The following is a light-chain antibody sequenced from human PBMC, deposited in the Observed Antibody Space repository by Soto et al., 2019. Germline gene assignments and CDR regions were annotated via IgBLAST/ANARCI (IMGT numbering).Light chain of an antibody. CDR1: SSDVGGYKY. J-gene: IGLJ1*01. Sequence: QSALTQPASVSGSPGQSITISCTGTSSDVGGYKYVSWYQQHPGKAPKLIIYEVSNRPSGVSNRFSGSKSGNTASLAISGLQSEDEADYYCSSYRSSGTGGYVFGTGTKLTVL. CDR2: EVS. V-gene: IGLV2-14*01. CDR3: SSYRSSGTGGYV.